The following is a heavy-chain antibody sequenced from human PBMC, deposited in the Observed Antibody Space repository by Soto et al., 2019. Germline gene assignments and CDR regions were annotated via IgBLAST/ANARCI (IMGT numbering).Heavy chain of an antibody. V-gene: IGHV4-31*03. CDR3: ARDKVDGGYSYGYYYYGMDV. CDR2: IYYSGST. Sequence: SETLSLTCTVSGGSISSGGYYWSCIRQHPGKGLEWIGYIYYSGSTYYNPSLKSRVTISVDTSKNQFSLKLSSVTAADTAVYYCARDKVDGGYSYGYYYYGMDVWGQGTTVTVSS. CDR1: GGSISSGGYY. J-gene: IGHJ6*02. D-gene: IGHD5-18*01.